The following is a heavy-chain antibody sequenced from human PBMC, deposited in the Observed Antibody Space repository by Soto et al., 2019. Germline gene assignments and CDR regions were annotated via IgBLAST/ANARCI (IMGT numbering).Heavy chain of an antibody. D-gene: IGHD1-1*01. CDR3: ATFPYNWNDYYYYGMDV. CDR1: GYTLTELS. J-gene: IGHJ6*02. CDR2: FDPEDGET. Sequence: EASVKVSCKVSGYTLTELSMHWVRQAPGKGLEWMGGFDPEDGETIYAQKFQGRVTMTEDTSTDTAYMELSSLRSEDTAVYYCATFPYNWNDYYYYGMDVWGQGTTVTVSS. V-gene: IGHV1-24*01.